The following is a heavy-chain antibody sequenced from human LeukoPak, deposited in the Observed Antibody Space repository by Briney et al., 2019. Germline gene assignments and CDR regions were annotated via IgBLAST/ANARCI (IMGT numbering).Heavy chain of an antibody. CDR3: AREVRGNLDY. Sequence: GGPLRLSCAASGFTFSNYALHWVRQSPGKGLEWVAVISYDGSNKFYADSVRGRFSISRDSSKNTLYLRMNSLRSEDTAVYYCAREVRGNLDYWGQGTLVTVSS. CDR1: GFTFSNYA. J-gene: IGHJ4*02. CDR2: ISYDGSNK. D-gene: IGHD2-15*01. V-gene: IGHV3-30*04.